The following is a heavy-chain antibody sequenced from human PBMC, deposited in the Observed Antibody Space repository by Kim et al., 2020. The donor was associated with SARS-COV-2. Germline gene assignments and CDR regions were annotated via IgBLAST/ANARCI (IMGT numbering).Heavy chain of an antibody. Sequence: GGSLRLSCVVSEFTFSNYWMHWVRQPPGKGLVWVSHINTDGSTTDYADSMKGRFTISRDNAKNTLYLQMNSLRAEDTAVYYCATLRGRVSPLDYWGQGTLVTVAS. CDR2: INTDGSTT. J-gene: IGHJ4*02. V-gene: IGHV3-74*01. CDR3: ATLRGRVSPLDY. CDR1: EFTFSNYW. D-gene: IGHD2-21*01.